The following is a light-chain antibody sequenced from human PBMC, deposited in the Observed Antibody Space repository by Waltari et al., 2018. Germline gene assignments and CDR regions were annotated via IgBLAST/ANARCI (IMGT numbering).Light chain of an antibody. CDR2: GAS. J-gene: IGKJ1*01. CDR1: QSISTY. V-gene: IGKV1-39*01. Sequence: DIQMTQSPSSLSASVGDRVTITCRASQSISTYLSWYQQKPGKAPNLLIYGASNLQSGVPSRFSGRGSGTDFTLTISSLQPEDFANYYCQQSDSLPWTFGQGTKVGIK. CDR3: QQSDSLPWT.